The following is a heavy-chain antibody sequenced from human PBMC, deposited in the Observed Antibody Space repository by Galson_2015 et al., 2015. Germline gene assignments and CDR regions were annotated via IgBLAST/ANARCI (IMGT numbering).Heavy chain of an antibody. Sequence: SLRLSCAASGFTFSSYAMSWVRQAPGKGLEWVSAISGSGGSTYYADSVKGRFTISRDNSKNTLYLQMNSLRAEDTAVYYCAKDGTWEPQSAYYDYHGMDVWSQATTVTVSS. D-gene: IGHD1-26*01. CDR1: GFTFSSYA. CDR3: AKDGTWEPQSAYYDYHGMDV. J-gene: IGHJ6*02. V-gene: IGHV3-23*01. CDR2: ISGSGGST.